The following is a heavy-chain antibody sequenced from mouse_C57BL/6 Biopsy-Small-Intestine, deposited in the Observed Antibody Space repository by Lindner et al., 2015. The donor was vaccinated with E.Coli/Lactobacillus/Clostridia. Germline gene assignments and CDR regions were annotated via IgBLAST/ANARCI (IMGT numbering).Heavy chain of an antibody. CDR2: IDPGDGES. CDR3: AREFITTIGYYFDY. V-gene: IGHV14-2*01. J-gene: IGHJ2*01. Sequence: VQLQESGADLVKPGASVKLSCTASGFNIKDYYMHWVKQKTDQGLEWIGRIDPGDGESKYAPKFQDKATITADTSSNTAYLQLRSLTSEDTAVYYCAREFITTIGYYFDYWGHGTTLTVSS. D-gene: IGHD1-1*01. CDR1: GFNIKDYY.